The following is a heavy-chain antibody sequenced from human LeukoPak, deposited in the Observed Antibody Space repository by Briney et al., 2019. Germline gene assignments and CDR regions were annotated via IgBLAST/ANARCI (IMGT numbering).Heavy chain of an antibody. D-gene: IGHD3-10*01. CDR3: AKDGSTMVRSYGMDV. J-gene: IGHJ6*02. Sequence: GRSLRLSCAASGFTFSSYGMHWVRQAPGKGLEWVAVISYDGSNKYYADSVKGRFTISRDNSKNTLYLQMNSLRAEDTAVYYCAKDGSTMVRSYGMDVWGQGTTVTVSS. CDR1: GFTFSSYG. CDR2: ISYDGSNK. V-gene: IGHV3-30*18.